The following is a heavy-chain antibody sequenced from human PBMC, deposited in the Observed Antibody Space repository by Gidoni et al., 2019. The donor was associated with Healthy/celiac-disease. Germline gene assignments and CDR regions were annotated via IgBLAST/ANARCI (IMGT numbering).Heavy chain of an antibody. CDR1: GFTFSSYE. D-gene: IGHD3-10*01. J-gene: IGHJ6*03. CDR2: ISSSGSTI. Sequence: EVQLVESGGGLVTPGGSLRLSCAASGFTFSSYEMNWVRQAPGKGLEWVSYISSSGSTIYYADSVKGRFTISRDNAKNSLYLQMNSLRAEDTAVYYCASRYGSGPNDRTYYYYYYMDVWGKGTTVTVSS. V-gene: IGHV3-48*03. CDR3: ASRYGSGPNDRTYYYYYYMDV.